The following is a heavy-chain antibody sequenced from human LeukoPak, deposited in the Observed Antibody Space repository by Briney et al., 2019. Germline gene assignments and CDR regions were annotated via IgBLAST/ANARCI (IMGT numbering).Heavy chain of an antibody. CDR1: GFTFSSYG. J-gene: IGHJ6*02. CDR3: AKDVGPLAYYGMDV. Sequence: GGSLRLSCAASGFTFSSYGMHWVRQAPGKGLEGVAVISYDGSNKYYADSVKGRFTISRDNSKNTLYLQMNSLRAEDTAVYYCAKDVGPLAYYGMDVWGQGTTVTVSS. D-gene: IGHD5-12*01. V-gene: IGHV3-30*18. CDR2: ISYDGSNK.